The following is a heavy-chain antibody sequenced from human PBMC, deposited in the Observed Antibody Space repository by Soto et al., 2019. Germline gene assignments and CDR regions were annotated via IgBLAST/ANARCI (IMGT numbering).Heavy chain of an antibody. V-gene: IGHV4-34*01. CDR3: ARGNTVTTTPHNWFDP. J-gene: IGHJ5*02. CDR1: GGSFSGYY. D-gene: IGHD4-17*01. Sequence: SETLSLTCAVYGGSFSGYYWSWIRQPPGKGLEWIGEINHSGSTNYNPSLKSRVTISVDTSKNQFSLKLSSVTAADTAVYYCARGNTVTTTPHNWFDPWGQGTLVTVSS. CDR2: INHSGST.